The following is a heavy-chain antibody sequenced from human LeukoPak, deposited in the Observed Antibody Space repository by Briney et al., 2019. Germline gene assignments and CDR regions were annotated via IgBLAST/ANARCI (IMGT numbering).Heavy chain of an antibody. CDR3: ASGSYYGASSFDI. CDR1: GFTFSGFS. D-gene: IGHD3-10*01. V-gene: IGHV3-48*03. J-gene: IGHJ3*02. CDR2: ISTTGSTI. Sequence: GGSQRLSCAASGFTFSGFSMNWVRQAPGKGLEWVSYISTTGSTIYYADSVKGRFTISRDNAKNSLYLQMNSLRGEDTAVYFCASGSYYGASSFDIWGQGTMVTVSS.